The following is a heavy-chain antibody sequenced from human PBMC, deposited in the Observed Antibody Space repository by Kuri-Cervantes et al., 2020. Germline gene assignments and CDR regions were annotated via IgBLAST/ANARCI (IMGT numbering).Heavy chain of an antibody. CDR1: GGSISSGDYY. CDR2: IYYSGST. J-gene: IGHJ5*02. CDR3: ASITMTWGWFDP. Sequence: SCTVSGGSISSGDYYWSWIRQPPGKGLEWIGYIYYSGSTYYNPSLKSRVTISVDTSKNQFSLKLSSVTAADTAVYYCASITMTWGWFDPWGQGTLVTVSS. V-gene: IGHV4-30-4*01. D-gene: IGHD3-22*01.